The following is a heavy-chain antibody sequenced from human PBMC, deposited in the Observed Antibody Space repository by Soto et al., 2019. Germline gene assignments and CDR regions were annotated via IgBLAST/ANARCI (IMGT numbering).Heavy chain of an antibody. J-gene: IGHJ4*02. Sequence: PGESLKISCKGSGYSFTGYWIGWVRQMPGKGLEWMGIIYPGDSDTKYSQSFQGQVTISADKSISTAYLQWSGLKASDNAMYYCARRSMNCTSGTCYPYYFDYWGQGTLVTVSS. D-gene: IGHD2-8*01. CDR2: IYPGDSDT. CDR3: ARRSMNCTSGTCYPYYFDY. CDR1: GYSFTGYW. V-gene: IGHV5-51*01.